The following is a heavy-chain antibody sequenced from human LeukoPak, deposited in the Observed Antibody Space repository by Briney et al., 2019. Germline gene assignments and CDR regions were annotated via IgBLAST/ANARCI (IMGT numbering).Heavy chain of an antibody. D-gene: IGHD5-18*01. Sequence: ASVKASCKASGGTFSSYAISWVRQAPGQGLEWMGGIIPIFGTANYAQKFQGRVTITADESTSTAYMELSSLRSEDTAVYYCARDTANYYYYMDVWGKGTTVTVSS. CDR3: ARDTANYYYYMDV. CDR2: IIPIFGTA. CDR1: GGTFSSYA. J-gene: IGHJ6*03. V-gene: IGHV1-69*13.